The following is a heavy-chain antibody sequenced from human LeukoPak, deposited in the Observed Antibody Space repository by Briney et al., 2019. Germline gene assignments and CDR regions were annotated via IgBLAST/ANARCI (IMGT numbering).Heavy chain of an antibody. J-gene: IGHJ4*02. CDR3: AKSAQSSSWYGDYFDY. CDR1: GFTFSSYG. Sequence: GGSLRLSCAASGFTFSSYGMHWVRQAPGKGLEWVAVISYDGSNEYYADSVKGRFTISRDNSKNTLYLQMNSLRAEDTAVYYCAKSAQSSSWYGDYFDYWGQGTLVTVSS. D-gene: IGHD6-13*01. V-gene: IGHV3-30*18. CDR2: ISYDGSNE.